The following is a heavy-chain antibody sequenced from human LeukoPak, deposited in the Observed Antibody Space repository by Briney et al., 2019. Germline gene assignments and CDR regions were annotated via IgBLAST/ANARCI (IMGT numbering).Heavy chain of an antibody. CDR2: ISFNGGRT. Sequence: TGESLRLACAASGFTFSSYAMQWVRQPRGEGLKYVSGISFNGGRTYHANSVKGRFTISRDNSKNTFYLQMGSLRAEDMAVYYCARTDLLQAYDIWGQGTMVTVSS. V-gene: IGHV3-64*01. CDR3: ARTDLLQAYDI. J-gene: IGHJ3*02. CDR1: GFTFSSYA.